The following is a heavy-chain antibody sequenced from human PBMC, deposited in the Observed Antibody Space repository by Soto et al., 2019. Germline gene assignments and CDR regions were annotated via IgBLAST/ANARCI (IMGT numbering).Heavy chain of an antibody. J-gene: IGHJ5*02. D-gene: IGHD4-4*01. CDR2: MNPRSGGS. Sequence: ASVKVFCKASGYTFTNYYMHWLRQAPGQGLEWMGWMNPRSGGSKYAQAFQDRVTMTRDASISTAYMEMTSLRHGDTAVYFCARSDDSTSYPLDLWGPGTLVTSPQ. V-gene: IGHV1-2*02. CDR3: ARSDDSTSYPLDL. CDR1: GYTFTNYY.